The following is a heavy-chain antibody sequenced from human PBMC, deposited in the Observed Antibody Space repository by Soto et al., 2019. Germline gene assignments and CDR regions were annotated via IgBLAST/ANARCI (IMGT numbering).Heavy chain of an antibody. V-gene: IGHV3-30-3*01. D-gene: IGHD2-21*01. CDR2: ISYDGSDK. Sequence: QVQLVESGGGVVQPGRSLRLSCAASGFSFSNYPMHWVRQAPGKGLEWVAVISYDGSDKYYADSVRGRFTISRDNSKNTLYLQMSSLRPEDTAVYYCARDLVVVATAPFDYGGQGTLVTVSS. CDR1: GFSFSNYP. CDR3: ARDLVVVATAPFDY. J-gene: IGHJ4*02.